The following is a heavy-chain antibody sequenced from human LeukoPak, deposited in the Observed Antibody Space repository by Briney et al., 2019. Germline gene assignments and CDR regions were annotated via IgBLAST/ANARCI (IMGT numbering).Heavy chain of an antibody. Sequence: ASVKVSCKASGGTFSSYAISWVRQAPGQGLEWMGGIIPTFGTANYAQKFQGRVTITADESTSTAYMELSSLRSEDTAVYYCAREARLQSSIAAAGTEYYGMDVWGQGTLVTVSS. CDR3: AREARLQSSIAAAGTEYYGMDV. D-gene: IGHD6-13*01. CDR2: IIPTFGTA. V-gene: IGHV1-69*13. J-gene: IGHJ6*02. CDR1: GGTFSSYA.